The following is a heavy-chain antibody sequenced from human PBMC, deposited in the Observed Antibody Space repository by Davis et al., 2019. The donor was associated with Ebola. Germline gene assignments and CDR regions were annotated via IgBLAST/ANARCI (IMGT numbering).Heavy chain of an antibody. V-gene: IGHV4-34*01. CDR2: IKHNGNT. CDR1: GGSFSGYY. J-gene: IGHJ5*02. CDR3: ARDLDTWFDP. D-gene: IGHD3-9*01. Sequence: PSETLSLTCAVYGGSFSGYYWSWIRQPPGKGLEWIGEIKHNGNTNYNPSLKSRVTISVDTSKNQFSLKLSSVTAADTAVYFCARDLDTWFDPWGQGTLVTVSS.